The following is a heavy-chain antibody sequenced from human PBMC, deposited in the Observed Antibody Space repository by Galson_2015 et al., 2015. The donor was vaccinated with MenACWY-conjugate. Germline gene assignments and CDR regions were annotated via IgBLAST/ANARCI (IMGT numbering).Heavy chain of an antibody. CDR1: GFTFSNSW. CDR2: INPEGSRG. V-gene: IGHV3-7*01. Sequence: SLRLSCAASGFTFSNSWMNWIRQAPGSGLEWVANINPEGSRGTYVDSVKGRFTISRDNAENPVYLEMNSLRPEDTAVFYCAAWTADDNYWAQGTLVTVSS. D-gene: IGHD3/OR15-3a*01. CDR3: AAWTADDNY. J-gene: IGHJ4*02.